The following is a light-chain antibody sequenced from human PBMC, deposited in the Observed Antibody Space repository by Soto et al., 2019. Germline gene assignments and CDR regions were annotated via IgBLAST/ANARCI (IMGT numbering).Light chain of an antibody. V-gene: IGKV3-20*01. CDR2: GTS. CDR3: QQYGLSAHT. J-gene: IGKJ4*01. CDR1: QSVSSSY. Sequence: IVLTQSPGTLSFSPEEKATLSCRAIQSVSSSYLVWYQQRPGQPPRLLIYGTSTRAAGISDRFSGSGSGIHFTLTIYRLEPGVSAAYSCQQYGLSAHTFRGGTKV.